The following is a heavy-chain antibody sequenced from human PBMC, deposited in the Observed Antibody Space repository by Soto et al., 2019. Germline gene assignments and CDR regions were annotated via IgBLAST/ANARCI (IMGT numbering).Heavy chain of an antibody. V-gene: IGHV3-15*01. D-gene: IGHD2-2*01. CDR2: IKRKIDGETI. CDR3: ATEASCSSTNCPSAFEI. CDR1: GFTFSHVW. J-gene: IGHJ3*02. Sequence: GGSLRLSCAASGFTFSHVWMSWVRQAPGKGLEWVGRIKRKIDGETIDYAAPVKGRFTISRDDAKDTLYLQMNSLKTEDTAVYYCATEASCSSTNCPSAFEIWGQGTVGTV.